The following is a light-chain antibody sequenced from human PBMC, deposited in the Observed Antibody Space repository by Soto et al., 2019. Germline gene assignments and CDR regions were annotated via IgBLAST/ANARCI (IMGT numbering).Light chain of an antibody. CDR1: QSISSW. V-gene: IGKV1-5*01. Sequence: DIQMTQSPSTLSASVGDRVNITCRASQSISSWLAWYQQKPGKAPKLMIYDASSLESVVPSRFSGSGSGTEFTLTISSLQPDDFASYYCQQYNSYSWTFGQGTKVEIK. CDR3: QQYNSYSWT. CDR2: DAS. J-gene: IGKJ1*01.